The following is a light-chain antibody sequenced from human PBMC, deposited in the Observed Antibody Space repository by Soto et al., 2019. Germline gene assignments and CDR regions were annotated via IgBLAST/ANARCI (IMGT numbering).Light chain of an antibody. J-gene: IGLJ1*01. V-gene: IGLV2-8*01. Sequence: QSVLTQPPSASGSPGQSVIISCTGTSSDVGGYNYVSWYQQHPGKAPKLMIYEVSKRPSGVPDRFSGSKSGNTASLTVSGLQAEYEADYYCSSYAGSNTYVFATGTKVTVL. CDR2: EVS. CDR1: SSDVGGYNY. CDR3: SSYAGSNTYV.